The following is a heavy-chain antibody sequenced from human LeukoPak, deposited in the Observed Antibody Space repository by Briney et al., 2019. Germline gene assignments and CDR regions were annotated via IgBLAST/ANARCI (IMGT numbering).Heavy chain of an antibody. V-gene: IGHV3-23*01. CDR3: AKNAGTSFTVHAFNI. CDR2: ISTSDGST. Sequence: GGSLRLSCAASGFTFNNSAISWVRQTPGKGLEWVSTISTSDGSTFFADSVKGRFTISRDNSKNTLYLQMNSLRAEDTAVFYCAKNAGTSFTVHAFNIWGQGTMVTASS. CDR1: GFTFNNSA. D-gene: IGHD3-10*01. J-gene: IGHJ3*02.